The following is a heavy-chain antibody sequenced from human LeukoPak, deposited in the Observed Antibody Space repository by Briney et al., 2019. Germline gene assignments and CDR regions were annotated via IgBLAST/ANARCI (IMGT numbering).Heavy chain of an antibody. V-gene: IGHV1-2*02. Sequence: RASVKVSCKASGDTFIINDINWVRQATGQGLEWMGWINPNSGGTNYAQKFQGRVTMTRDTSISTAYMELSRLRSDDTAVYYCARGPTFYCSGGSCYYYGMDVWGQGTTVTVSS. CDR1: GDTFIIND. D-gene: IGHD2-15*01. CDR3: ARGPTFYCSGGSCYYYGMDV. J-gene: IGHJ6*02. CDR2: INPNSGGT.